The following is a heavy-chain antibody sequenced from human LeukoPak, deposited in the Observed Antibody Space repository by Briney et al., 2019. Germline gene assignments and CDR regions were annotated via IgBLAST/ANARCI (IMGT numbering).Heavy chain of an antibody. V-gene: IGHV3-66*01. J-gene: IGHJ4*02. Sequence: GGSLRLSCAASGFSVSRNYMTWVRQAPGEGLEWVSLIYSGGSTSYADSVKGRFTISRDNSKNTLYLQMNSLRAEDTAVYYCARKTDHQTGGNYWGQGTLVTVSS. CDR1: GFSVSRNY. D-gene: IGHD2-8*02. CDR2: IYSGGST. CDR3: ARKTDHQTGGNY.